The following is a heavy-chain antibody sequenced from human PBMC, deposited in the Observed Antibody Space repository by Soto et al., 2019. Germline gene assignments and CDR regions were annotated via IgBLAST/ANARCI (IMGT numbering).Heavy chain of an antibody. CDR1: GYTFTSYG. CDR3: ARSLLSYDSSGYSAY. Sequence: ASVKVSCKASGYTFTSYGISWVRQAPGQGLEWMGWISAYNGNTNYAQKLQGKVTMTTDTSTSTAYMELRSLRSDDTAVYYCARSLLSYDSSGYSAYWGQGTLVTVSS. D-gene: IGHD3-22*01. V-gene: IGHV1-18*04. CDR2: ISAYNGNT. J-gene: IGHJ4*02.